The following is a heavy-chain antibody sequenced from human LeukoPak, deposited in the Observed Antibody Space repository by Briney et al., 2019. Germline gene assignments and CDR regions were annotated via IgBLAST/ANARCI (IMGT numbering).Heavy chain of an antibody. J-gene: IGHJ4*02. V-gene: IGHV4-4*09. Sequence: PSETLSLTCTVSGGSISFYYWSWIRQPPGKGLEWIGYIHASGITDYNSSLKGRVTISVDTSKNQFSLKLTSVTAADTAVYYCARGRAGVQPFDYWGQGTLVTVSS. CDR2: IHASGIT. CDR1: GGSISFYY. D-gene: IGHD1-1*01. CDR3: ARGRAGVQPFDY.